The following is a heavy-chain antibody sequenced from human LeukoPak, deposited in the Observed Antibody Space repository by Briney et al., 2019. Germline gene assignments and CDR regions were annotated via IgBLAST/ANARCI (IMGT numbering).Heavy chain of an antibody. CDR2: IYYSGST. Sequence: SETLSVTCTVSGGSISSADYYWSWIRQPPGKGLKWIGYIYYSGSTYYNPSLKSRLTISVDTSKNQFSLKLSSVTAADTAVYYCARDRRGGDSMIRGLDYWGQGTLVTVSS. D-gene: IGHD3-10*01. CDR3: ARDRRGGDSMIRGLDY. CDR1: GGSISSADYY. J-gene: IGHJ4*02. V-gene: IGHV4-30-4*01.